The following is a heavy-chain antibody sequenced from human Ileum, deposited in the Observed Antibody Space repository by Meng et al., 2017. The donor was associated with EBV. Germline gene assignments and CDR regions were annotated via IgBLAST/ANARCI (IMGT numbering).Heavy chain of an antibody. CDR1: GFTFSNYY. D-gene: IGHD6-13*01. CDR3: VYSSSFH. Sequence: QVQLVASGGGLVKPGGSLRLSSAASGFTFSNYYMNWIRQAPGKGLEWVSFISSTGSTTYYADSVKGRFTVSRDNAKNSLFLQMHSLRAEDTAVYYCVYSSSFHWGQGTLVTVSS. CDR2: ISSTGSTT. V-gene: IGHV3-11*01. J-gene: IGHJ4*02.